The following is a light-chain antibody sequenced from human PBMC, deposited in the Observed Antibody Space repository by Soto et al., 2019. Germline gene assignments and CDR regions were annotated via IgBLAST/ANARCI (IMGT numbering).Light chain of an antibody. Sequence: DIQMNQSPSSLSASVGDRVTITCRASQSITIYLNWYQQQPGKAPRLLIYGACTLQTGVPSRFSGSGSMTDFTLTISDLQPEDFATYYCQQTYTAPRTFGQGTKVDI. CDR3: QQTYTAPRT. J-gene: IGKJ1*01. CDR2: GAC. CDR1: QSITIY. V-gene: IGKV1-39*01.